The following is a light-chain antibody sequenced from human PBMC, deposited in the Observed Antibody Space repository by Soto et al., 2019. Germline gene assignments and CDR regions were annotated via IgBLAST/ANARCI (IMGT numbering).Light chain of an antibody. V-gene: IGLV3-21*02. CDR1: NIGSKT. CDR2: GNS. Sequence: SYELTQPPSVAVAPGQTARIPCAGNNIGSKTVHWYQQRPGQAPVLVVYGNSDRPSGIPDRISGSNSVNTATLTISRVEAGDEAAYYCQVWHSTTDYRVFGGGTKLTVL. CDR3: QVWHSTTDYRV. J-gene: IGLJ3*02.